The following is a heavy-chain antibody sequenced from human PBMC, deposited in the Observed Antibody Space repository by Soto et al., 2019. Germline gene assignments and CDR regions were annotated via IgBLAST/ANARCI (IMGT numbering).Heavy chain of an antibody. CDR3: ARVVAVAPNDAFDI. D-gene: IGHD6-19*01. CDR2: INPSGGST. V-gene: IGHV1-46*01. Sequence: QVQLVQSGAEVKKPGASVKVSCKASGYTFTSYYMHWVRQAPGQGLEWMGIINPSGGSTSYAQKFQGRVSMTRDTCPSTVYMELSSLRSEDTAVYYWARVVAVAPNDAFDIWGQGTMVTVSS. CDR1: GYTFTSYY. J-gene: IGHJ3*02.